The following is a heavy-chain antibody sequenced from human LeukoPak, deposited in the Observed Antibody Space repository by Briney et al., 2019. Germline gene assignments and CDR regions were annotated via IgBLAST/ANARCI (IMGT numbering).Heavy chain of an antibody. CDR1: GFTFSSYA. J-gene: IGHJ4*02. D-gene: IGHD5-18*01. V-gene: IGHV3-21*01. Sequence: GGSLRLSCAASGFTFSSYAMSWVRQTPGKGLEWVSSISSSTYIYYADSVKGRFTISRDNAKNSLYLQMNSLRVEDTAVYYCAREPTAMILWGQGTLVTVSS. CDR3: AREPTAMIL. CDR2: ISSSTYI.